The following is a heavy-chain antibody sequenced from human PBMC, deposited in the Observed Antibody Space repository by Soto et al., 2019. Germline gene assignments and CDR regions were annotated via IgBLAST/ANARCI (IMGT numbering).Heavy chain of an antibody. CDR3: VRDGTKTLRDWFDP. J-gene: IGHJ5*02. Sequence: HSETMSLTCTVSGASISGFYWSWIRKSAGKGLEWIGRIYATGTTDYNPSLKSRVMMSVDTSKKQFSLKLRSVTAADTAVYYCVRDGTKTLRDWFDPWGQGISVPSPQ. D-gene: IGHD1-1*01. CDR1: GASISGFY. CDR2: IYATGTT. V-gene: IGHV4-4*07.